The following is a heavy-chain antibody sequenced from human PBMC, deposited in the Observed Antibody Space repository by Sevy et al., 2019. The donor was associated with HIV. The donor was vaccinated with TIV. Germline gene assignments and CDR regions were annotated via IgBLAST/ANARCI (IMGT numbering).Heavy chain of an antibody. D-gene: IGHD3-22*01. J-gene: IGHJ4*02. V-gene: IGHV3-33*03. CDR3: ATARASRGPDRGYYFDY. CDR1: GFTFRNYG. Sequence: GGSLRLSCTASGFTFRNYGMQWVRQAPGKGLEWMALIWYDGSNKYYADSVNGRFTISRDNSKNTLYMQMNSLRAEDTAVYYCATARASRGPDRGYYFDYWGQRTLVTVSS. CDR2: IWYDGSNK.